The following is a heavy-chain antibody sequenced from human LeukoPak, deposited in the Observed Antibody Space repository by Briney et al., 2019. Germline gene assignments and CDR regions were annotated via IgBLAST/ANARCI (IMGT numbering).Heavy chain of an antibody. CDR1: GFTYSSYS. CDR3: ARGIAAALDGMDV. V-gene: IGHV3-21*01. CDR2: ISSSSSNI. D-gene: IGHD6-13*01. J-gene: IGHJ6*02. Sequence: GGSLRLSCAASGFTYSSYSMNWVRQAPGKGLEWVSSISSSSSNIYYADSVKGRFTISRDNANNSMYLQMNSLRAEDTAVYYCARGIAAALDGMDVWGQGTTVTVSS.